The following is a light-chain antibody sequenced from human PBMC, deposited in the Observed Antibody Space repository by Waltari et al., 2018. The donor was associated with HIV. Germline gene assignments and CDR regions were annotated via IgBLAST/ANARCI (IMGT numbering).Light chain of an antibody. CDR1: SSNIGNNF. J-gene: IGLJ2*01. Sequence: QSVLTQPPSVSAAPGQKVTISCSGSSSNIGNNFVSWYQQFPGTAPKLLIYDNSKRPPGTPDRFSGSKSGTSATLGITGLQTGDEADYYCGSWDSSLSSAVFGGGTKLTVL. CDR2: DNS. V-gene: IGLV1-51*01. CDR3: GSWDSSLSSAV.